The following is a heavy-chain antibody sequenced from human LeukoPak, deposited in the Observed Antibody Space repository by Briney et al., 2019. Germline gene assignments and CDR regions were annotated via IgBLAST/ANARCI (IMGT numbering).Heavy chain of an antibody. CDR1: GGSISSGDYY. Sequence: SQILSLTCTVSGGSISSGDYYWSWIRQPPGKGLEWIGYIYYSGSTYYNPSLKSRVTISVDTSKNQFSLKLSSVTAADTAVYYCAGQRRAVVTRPVDYWGQGTLVTVSS. D-gene: IGHD4-23*01. CDR2: IYYSGST. V-gene: IGHV4-30-4*01. J-gene: IGHJ4*02. CDR3: AGQRRAVVTRPVDY.